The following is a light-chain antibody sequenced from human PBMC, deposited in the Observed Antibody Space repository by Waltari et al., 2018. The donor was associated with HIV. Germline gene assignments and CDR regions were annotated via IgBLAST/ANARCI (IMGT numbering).Light chain of an antibody. J-gene: IGLJ3*02. CDR2: EVY. CDR1: SSDIGGYDF. CDR3: SSYAGNYNLV. V-gene: IGLV2-8*01. Sequence: QSALTQPPSASGSPGQSVTISCTGSSSDIGGYDFVSWFQQHPGKAPKLVIYEVYKRPSGVPDRFSGSQSGNTASLTVSGLQAEAEAYYHCSSYAGNYNLVFGGGTKLTVL.